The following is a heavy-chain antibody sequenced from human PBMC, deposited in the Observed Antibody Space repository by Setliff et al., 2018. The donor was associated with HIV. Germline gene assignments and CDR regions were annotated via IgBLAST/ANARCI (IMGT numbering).Heavy chain of an antibody. CDR1: GYTLTELS. CDR3: ATAKEVWLAEGGFDY. Sequence: ASVKVSCKVSGYTLTELSMHWVRQAPGKGLEWMGRFDPEDGDTIYAQKFQGRVTMTEDTSADTAYMELSSLRSEEPAVYYCATAKEVWLAEGGFDYWGQGTRVTVSS. CDR2: FDPEDGDT. J-gene: IGHJ4*02. V-gene: IGHV1-24*01. D-gene: IGHD6-19*01.